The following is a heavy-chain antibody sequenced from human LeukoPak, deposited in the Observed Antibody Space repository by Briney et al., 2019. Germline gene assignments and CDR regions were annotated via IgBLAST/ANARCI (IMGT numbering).Heavy chain of an antibody. D-gene: IGHD1-26*01. J-gene: IGHJ5*02. V-gene: IGHV4-59*01. CDR2: IYYSGST. Sequence: SETLSLTCTVSGGSISSYYWSWIRQPAGKGLEWIGYIYYSGSTNYNPSLKSRVTISVDTSKNQFSLKLSSVTAADTAVYYCARLQSYRSGSYPGFDPWGQGTLVTVSS. CDR1: GGSISSYY. CDR3: ARLQSYRSGSYPGFDP.